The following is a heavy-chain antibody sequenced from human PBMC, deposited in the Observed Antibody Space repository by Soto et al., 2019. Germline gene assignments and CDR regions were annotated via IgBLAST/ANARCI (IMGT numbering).Heavy chain of an antibody. CDR1: GGSFSGYY. D-gene: IGHD6-6*01. V-gene: IGHV4-34*01. J-gene: IGHJ6*02. CDR2: INHCGST. Sequence: PSETLSLTCAVYGGSFSGYYWSWIRQPPGKGLEWIGEINHCGSTNYNPPLKSRGTISVDTSKNQFSLKLSSVTAADTAVYYCARGMYSSFLNYYYDMDVWGQGTTVTVS. CDR3: ARGMYSSFLNYYYDMDV.